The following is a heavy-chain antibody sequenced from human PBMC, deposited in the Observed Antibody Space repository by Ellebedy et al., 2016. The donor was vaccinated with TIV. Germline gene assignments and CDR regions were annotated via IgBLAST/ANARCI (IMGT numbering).Heavy chain of an antibody. J-gene: IGHJ4*02. V-gene: IGHV3-23*01. CDR3: ARGSYMYHFDH. Sequence: GGSLRLSXTASGLSFGDFAVNWVRQAPGEGLEWVSSISGGGHKTYYADSVKGRFIISQDASRRIVSLQMNSLRGADTAVYFCARGSYMYHFDHWGQGTLVSVSS. CDR1: GLSFGDFA. CDR2: ISGGGHKT. D-gene: IGHD2-2*01.